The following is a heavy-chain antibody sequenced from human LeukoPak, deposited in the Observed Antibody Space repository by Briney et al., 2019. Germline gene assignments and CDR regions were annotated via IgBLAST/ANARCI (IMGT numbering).Heavy chain of an antibody. V-gene: IGHV1-2*02. CDR2: INPNSGGT. CDR1: GYTFTGYY. J-gene: IGHJ6*03. CDR3: ARVPGIAAAGTRNNYYMDV. D-gene: IGHD6-13*01. Sequence: ASVKVSCKASGYTFTGYYMHWVRQAPGQGLEWMGWINPNSGGTNYAQKFQGRVTMTRDTSISTAYMELSRLRSDDTAVYYCARVPGIAAAGTRNNYYMDVWGKGTTVTVSS.